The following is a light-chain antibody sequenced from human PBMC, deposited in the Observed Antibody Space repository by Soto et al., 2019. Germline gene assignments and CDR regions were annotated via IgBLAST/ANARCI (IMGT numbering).Light chain of an antibody. J-gene: IGKJ4*01. CDR2: EVS. CDR3: LQSLQFPLT. V-gene: IGKV2D-29*01. CDR1: QTLLHSNGKSY. Sequence: EIVMTQTPLSLSVTPGQSASISCRSSQTLLHSNGKSYLYWYLQKAGQAPQLLIYEVSKRFSGVPDRFSGSGAGTDFTLKISRVKAEDVGVYYCLQSLQFPLTFGGGTKVEIK.